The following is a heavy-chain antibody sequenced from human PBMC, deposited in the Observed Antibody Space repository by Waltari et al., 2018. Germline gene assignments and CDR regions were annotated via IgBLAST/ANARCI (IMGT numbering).Heavy chain of an antibody. J-gene: IGHJ4*02. Sequence: QLQLQESGPGLVKPSEPLSLTCTVSGGSISSSSYYWGWIRQPPGKGLEWIGSIYYSGSTYYNPSLKSRVTISVDTSKNQFSLKLSSVTAADTAVYYCARVHPSGEFDCWGQGTLVTVSS. V-gene: IGHV4-39*07. CDR3: ARVHPSGEFDC. CDR1: GGSISSSSYY. CDR2: IYYSGST. D-gene: IGHD3-10*01.